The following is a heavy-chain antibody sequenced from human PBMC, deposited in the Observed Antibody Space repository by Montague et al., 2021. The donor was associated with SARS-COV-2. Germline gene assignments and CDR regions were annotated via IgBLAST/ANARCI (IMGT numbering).Heavy chain of an antibody. V-gene: IGHV4-34*01. CDR1: GGTFSASY. D-gene: IGHD3-22*01. J-gene: IGHJ4*02. CDR2: ISHRGTS. Sequence: SETLSLTCAVYGGTFSASYLSWIRPPPGKALEWMGEISHRGTSYYNPSLKSRVSVSVDTSKNQFSLYLSSVTAADTAVYYCARGRQHFNMIVVVMTGGEYYFDYWGQGTLATVAS. CDR3: ARGRQHFNMIVVVMTGGEYYFDY.